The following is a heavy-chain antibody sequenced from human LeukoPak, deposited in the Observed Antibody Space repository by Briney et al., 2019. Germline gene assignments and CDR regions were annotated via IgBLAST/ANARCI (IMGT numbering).Heavy chain of an antibody. CDR2: IYPGDSDT. V-gene: IGHV5-51*01. Sequence: GESLKISCKDSGYSLTSHWIGWVRQMPGKGLEWMGIIYPGDSDTRYSPSFQGQVTISADKSINTAYLQWSRLKASDTATYYCATCYYDGSGYYYGAFDSWGQGIRVTVSP. D-gene: IGHD3-22*01. CDR3: ATCYYDGSGYYYGAFDS. J-gene: IGHJ4*02. CDR1: GYSLTSHW.